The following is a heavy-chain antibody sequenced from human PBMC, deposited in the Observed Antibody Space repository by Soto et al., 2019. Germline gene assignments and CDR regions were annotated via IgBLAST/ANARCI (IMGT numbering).Heavy chain of an antibody. Sequence: QVQLVQSGAEVKKPGASVKVSCKXSXYXFTSYGISWVRQAPGQGLEWMGWISAYNGNTKYAQKLQGRVTMTTDTSTSTAYMELRSLRSDXXXXXXXXXXXNYFDYWGQGTLVTVSS. V-gene: IGHV1-18*01. CDR1: XYXFTSYG. J-gene: IGHJ4*02. CDR3: XXXXNYFDY. CDR2: ISAYNGNT.